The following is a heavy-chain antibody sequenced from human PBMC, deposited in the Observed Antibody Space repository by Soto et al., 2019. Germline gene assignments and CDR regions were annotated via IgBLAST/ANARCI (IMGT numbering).Heavy chain of an antibody. V-gene: IGHV3-23*01. CDR2: ISGSGGST. CDR1: GFTFSSYA. Sequence: GGSLRLSCAASGFTFSSYAMSWVRQAPGKGLEWVSAISGSGGSTYYADSVKGRFTISRDNSKNTLYLQMNSLRAEDTAVYYCAKTGYCSSTSCYIAADYYYYGMDVWGQGTTVTVSS. J-gene: IGHJ6*02. CDR3: AKTGYCSSTSCYIAADYYYYGMDV. D-gene: IGHD2-2*02.